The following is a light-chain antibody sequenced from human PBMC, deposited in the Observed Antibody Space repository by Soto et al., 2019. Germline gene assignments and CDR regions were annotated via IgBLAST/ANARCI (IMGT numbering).Light chain of an antibody. Sequence: QSVLTQPPSVSAAPGQKVTISCFGSNSNIGRHYVSWYQQLPGTAPKLLIYGNNNRDSGISDRISASKSGTSATLGISGLQPGDEGDYYCATWDNTLSIEVFGGGTQLTVL. CDR2: GNN. CDR1: NSNIGRHY. V-gene: IGLV1-51*01. CDR3: ATWDNTLSIEV. J-gene: IGLJ3*02.